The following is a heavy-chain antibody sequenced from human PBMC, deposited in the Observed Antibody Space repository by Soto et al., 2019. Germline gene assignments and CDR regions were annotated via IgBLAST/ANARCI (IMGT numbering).Heavy chain of an antibody. CDR1: GFTFSSYG. Sequence: PGGSLRLSCAASGFTFSSYGMHWVRQAPGKGLEWVAVISYDGSNKYCADSVEGRFTISRDNSKNTLYLQMNSLRAEDTAVYYCAKAMVVVTAISGGGGFDKWGQGTLVTVSS. CDR2: ISYDGSNK. CDR3: AKAMVVVTAISGGGGFDK. J-gene: IGHJ3*02. D-gene: IGHD2-21*02. V-gene: IGHV3-30*18.